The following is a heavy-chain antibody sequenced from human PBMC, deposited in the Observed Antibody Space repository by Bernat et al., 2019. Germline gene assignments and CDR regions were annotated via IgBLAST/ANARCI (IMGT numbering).Heavy chain of an antibody. D-gene: IGHD2-2*01. CDR2: ISAYNGNT. J-gene: IGHJ4*02. CDR1: GYTFTSYG. Sequence: QVQLVQSGAEVKKPGASVKVSCKASGYTFTSYGISWVRQAPGQGLEWMGWISAYNGNTNYAQKLQGRVTMTTDTSTSTVYMELRSLRSDDTAVYYCARGSYCSSTSCSPHDPGIDYWGQGTLVTVSS. V-gene: IGHV1-18*01. CDR3: ARGSYCSSTSCSPHDPGIDY.